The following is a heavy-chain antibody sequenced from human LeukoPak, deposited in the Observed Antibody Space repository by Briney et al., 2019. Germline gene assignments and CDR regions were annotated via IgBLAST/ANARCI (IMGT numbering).Heavy chain of an antibody. CDR3: GTTTHRASYATLGYYYYRDV. Sequence: GASVKVSCKVSGYTLTELSMHWVRQAPGKGLEWMGGFDPEDGETIYAQKFQGRVTMTEDTSTDTAYMELSSLRSEDTAGYYCGTTTHRASYATLGYYYYRDVWGNGTTVTVSS. J-gene: IGHJ6*03. CDR2: FDPEDGET. CDR1: GYTLTELS. D-gene: IGHD1-26*01. V-gene: IGHV1-24*01.